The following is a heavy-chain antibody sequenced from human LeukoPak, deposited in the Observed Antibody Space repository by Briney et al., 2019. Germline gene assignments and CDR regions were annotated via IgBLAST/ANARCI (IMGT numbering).Heavy chain of an antibody. D-gene: IGHD1-26*01. CDR2: INQDGSEI. Sequence: GGSLRLSCAASGFTFSSHWMSWVRQPPGKGLEWVAHINQDGSEIYYVDSVKGRFTISRDNAKNSLYLQMNSLRAEDTAVYYCARVNSGRKGVYWGQGTLVTVSS. J-gene: IGHJ4*02. V-gene: IGHV3-7*01. CDR3: ARVNSGRKGVY. CDR1: GFTFSSHW.